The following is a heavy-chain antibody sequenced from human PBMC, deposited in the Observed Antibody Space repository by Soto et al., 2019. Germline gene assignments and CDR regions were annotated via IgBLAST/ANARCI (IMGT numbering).Heavy chain of an antibody. CDR3: ARRWGNTFDI. CDR1: GGSISSYY. V-gene: IGHV4-59*08. D-gene: IGHD3-16*01. J-gene: IGHJ3*02. CDR2: IYYSGST. Sequence: QVQLQESGPGLVKPSETLSLTCTVSGGSISSYYWRWIRQPPGKGLEWIGYIYYSGSTNYNPSLKTRCTTSVATATNQCSLQLSSVTAADTAVYYCARRWGNTFDIWGQGTMVTVSS.